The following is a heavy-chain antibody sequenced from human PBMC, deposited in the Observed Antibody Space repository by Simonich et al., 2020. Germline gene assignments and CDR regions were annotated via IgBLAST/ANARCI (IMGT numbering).Heavy chain of an antibody. J-gene: IGHJ5*02. Sequence: QVQLVQSGAEVKKPGASVKVSCKASGYTFTSSDITSVRKATGQGLEWMGWMNPNCGNTGHAQKFQGRVTSTMNTSISTAYMELSSLRSEDTAVYYCARSRYCTNGVCYNWFDPWGQGTLVTVSS. CDR2: MNPNCGNT. V-gene: IGHV1-8*03. CDR3: ARSRYCTNGVCYNWFDP. CDR1: GYTFTSSD. D-gene: IGHD2-8*01.